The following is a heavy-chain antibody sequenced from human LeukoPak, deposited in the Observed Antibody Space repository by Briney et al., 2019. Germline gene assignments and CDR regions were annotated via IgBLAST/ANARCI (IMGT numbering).Heavy chain of an antibody. CDR1: GYTFTSYG. J-gene: IGHJ6*02. CDR3: ARSSYYDFWSGSLRSYYYYGMNV. D-gene: IGHD3-3*01. Sequence: SVKVSCKASGYTFTSYGISWVRQAPGQGLEWMGGIIPIFGTANYAQKFQGRVTITADESTSTAYMELSSLRSEDTAVYYCARSSYYDFWSGSLRSYYYYGMNVWGQGTTVTVSS. CDR2: IIPIFGTA. V-gene: IGHV1-69*13.